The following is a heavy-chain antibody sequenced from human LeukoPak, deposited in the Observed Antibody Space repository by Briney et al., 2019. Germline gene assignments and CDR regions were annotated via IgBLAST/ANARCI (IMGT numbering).Heavy chain of an antibody. CDR1: GYTFTRYG. Sequence: ASVKVSCKASGYTFTRYGITWVRQAPGQGLEWMGWISVYNGNTNYAQKLQGRVTMTTDTSTSTAYMELRSLRSDDTAVYYCARNDYGGKGNLYYFDYWGQGTLVTVSS. D-gene: IGHD4-23*01. CDR2: ISVYNGNT. J-gene: IGHJ4*02. V-gene: IGHV1-18*01. CDR3: ARNDYGGKGNLYYFDY.